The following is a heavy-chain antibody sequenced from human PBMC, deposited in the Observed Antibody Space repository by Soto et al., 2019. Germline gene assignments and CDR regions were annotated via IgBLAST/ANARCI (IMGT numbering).Heavy chain of an antibody. V-gene: IGHV3-49*03. J-gene: IGHJ4*02. CDR1: GFTFGDYA. CDR2: IRSKAYGGTT. D-gene: IGHD4-17*01. Sequence: GGSLRLSCTASGFTFGDYAMSWFRQAPGKGLEWVGFIRSKAYGGTTEYAASVKGRFTISRDDSKSIAYLQMNSLKTEDTAVYYCTSDYGDYAFAYWGQGTLVTVSS. CDR3: TSDYGDYAFAY.